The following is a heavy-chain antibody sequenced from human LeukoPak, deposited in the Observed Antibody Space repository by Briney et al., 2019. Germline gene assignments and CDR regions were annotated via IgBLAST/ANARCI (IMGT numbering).Heavy chain of an antibody. Sequence: SQTLSLTCAISGDRVSSDTAAWNWIRQSPSIGLEWLGRTFYRSKWYNDSAVSVKSRVTVNHDTSKNQFSLQLTSVTPEATALYYSVRSINNWFDSWGQGTLVTVSS. J-gene: IGHJ5*01. D-gene: IGHD1-14*01. CDR2: TFYRSKWYN. CDR1: GDRVSSDTAA. CDR3: VRSINNWFDS. V-gene: IGHV6-1*01.